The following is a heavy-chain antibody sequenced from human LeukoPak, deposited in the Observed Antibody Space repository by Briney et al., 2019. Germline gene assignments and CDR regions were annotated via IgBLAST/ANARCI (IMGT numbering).Heavy chain of an antibody. V-gene: IGHV3-23*01. CDR2: ISASGDVT. CDR1: GFSFSAYP. CDR3: AKSLFTSATGTGRAFHI. Sequence: PGGSLRLSCAASGFSFSAYPMGWVRKAPGKGLQWLSGISASGDVTFHADRVKGRFAISRDNSKNTLYLQMTGLRAGDTAEYYCAKSLFTSATGTGRAFHIWGQGTMVTVSS. D-gene: IGHD1-1*01. J-gene: IGHJ3*02.